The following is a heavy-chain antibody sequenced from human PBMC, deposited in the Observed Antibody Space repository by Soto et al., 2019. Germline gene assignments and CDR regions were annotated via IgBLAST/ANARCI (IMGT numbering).Heavy chain of an antibody. V-gene: IGHV3-23*01. CDR2: ISGSGTNT. CDR3: NTGIDY. Sequence: EVQLLESGGGLAQPGGSLRLSCAASGFTFTSYAMTWVRQAPGKGLEWVSTISGSGTNTYYADAVEGRFTISRDNSKNTLYLQMNSLRAEYTAIYFCNTGIDYWGQGTLVSVSS. D-gene: IGHD3-10*01. CDR1: GFTFTSYA. J-gene: IGHJ4*02.